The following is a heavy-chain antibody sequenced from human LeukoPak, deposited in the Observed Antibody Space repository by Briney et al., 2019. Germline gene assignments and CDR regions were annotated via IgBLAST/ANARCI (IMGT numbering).Heavy chain of an antibody. CDR3: ARGWGFDAFDI. Sequence: GGSLRLSCAASGFRFSRNWMSWVRQAPGKGLEWVANIKHDGSEKYYVDSVKGRLTISRDNAKNSLYLQMNSLRAEDTAAYYCARGWGFDAFDIWGQGTMVTVSS. V-gene: IGHV3-7*01. CDR1: GFRFSRNW. CDR2: IKHDGSEK. J-gene: IGHJ3*02. D-gene: IGHD7-27*01.